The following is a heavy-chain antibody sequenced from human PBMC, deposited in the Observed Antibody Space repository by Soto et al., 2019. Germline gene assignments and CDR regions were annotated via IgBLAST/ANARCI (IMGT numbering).Heavy chain of an antibody. CDR2: VLPISGST. V-gene: IGHV1-69*06. CDR1: GGLISKYS. CDR3: ATIRVRGGPLRFDE. J-gene: IGHJ4*01. Sequence: QVQLVQSGAEVRKPGSSVKVSCKTSGGLISKYSFNWVRQAPGQGLEWMGGVLPISGSTDYAQKFQGRLTITADRSTSTVYMELSRLRSDDTANYYCATIRVRGGPLRFDEGGQGMLISVSS. D-gene: IGHD5-12*01.